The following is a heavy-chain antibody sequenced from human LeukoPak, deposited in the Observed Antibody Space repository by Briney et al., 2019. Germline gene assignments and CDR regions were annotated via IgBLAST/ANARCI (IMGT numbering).Heavy chain of an antibody. CDR1: GYTFTSYA. Sequence: ASVKVSCKASGYTFTSYAMNWVRQAPGQGLEWMGWINTNTGNPTYAQGFTGRFVFSLDTSVSTAYLQISSLKAEDTAVYYCARVPLRYFDWSNYFDYWGQGTLVTVSS. V-gene: IGHV7-4-1*02. CDR2: INTNTGNP. CDR3: ARVPLRYFDWSNYFDY. D-gene: IGHD3-9*01. J-gene: IGHJ4*02.